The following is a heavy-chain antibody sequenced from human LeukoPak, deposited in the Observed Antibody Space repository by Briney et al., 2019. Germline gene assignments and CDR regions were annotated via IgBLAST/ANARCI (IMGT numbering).Heavy chain of an antibody. J-gene: IGHJ6*03. CDR1: GYTFTGYY. CDR3: ARGSCSSTSCRNYYYYMDV. Sequence: GASVKVSCKASGYTFTGYYMHWVRQAPGQGLEWMGWINPNSGGTNYAQKFQGRVTMTRDTSISTAYVELSRLRSDDTAVYYCARGSCSSTSCRNYYYYMDVWGKGTTVTVSS. V-gene: IGHV1-2*02. CDR2: INPNSGGT. D-gene: IGHD2-2*01.